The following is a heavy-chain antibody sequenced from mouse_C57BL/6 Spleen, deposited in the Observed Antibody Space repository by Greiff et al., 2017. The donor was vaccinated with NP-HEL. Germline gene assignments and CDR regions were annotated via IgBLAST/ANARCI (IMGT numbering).Heavy chain of an antibody. CDR3: ARGGGYDYPRYFDV. J-gene: IGHJ1*03. Sequence: EVKLMESGPGLVKPSQSLSLTCSVTGYSITSGYYWNWIRQFPGNKLEWMGYISYDGSNNYNPSLKNRISITRDTSKNQFFLKLNSVTTEDTATYYCARGGGYDYPRYFDVWGTGTTVTVSS. D-gene: IGHD2-4*01. CDR1: GYSITSGYY. V-gene: IGHV3-6*01. CDR2: ISYDGSN.